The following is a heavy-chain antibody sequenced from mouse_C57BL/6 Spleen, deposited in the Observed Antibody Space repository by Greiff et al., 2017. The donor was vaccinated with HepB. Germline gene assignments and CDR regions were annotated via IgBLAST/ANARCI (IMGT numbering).Heavy chain of an antibody. V-gene: IGHV1-72*01. J-gene: IGHJ2*01. CDR1: GYTFTSYW. CDR2: IDPNSGGT. Sequence: QVQLQQPGAELVKPGASVKLSCKASGYTFTSYWMHWVKQRPGRGLEWIGRIDPNSGGTKYNEKFKSKATLTVDKPSSTAYMQLSSLTSEDSAVYYCEAPKSDSSGYLDYWGQGTTLTVSS. CDR3: EAPKSDSSGYLDY. D-gene: IGHD3-2*02.